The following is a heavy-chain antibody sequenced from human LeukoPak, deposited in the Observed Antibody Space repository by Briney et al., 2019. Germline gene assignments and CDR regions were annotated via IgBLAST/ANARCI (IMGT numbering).Heavy chain of an antibody. D-gene: IGHD3-16*02. Sequence: PGGSLRLSCAASGFAFSSYSMNWVRQAPGKGLEWVSSISSSSSYIYYADSVKGRFTISRDNAKNSLYLQMNSLRAEDTAVYYCARDTYYDYVWGSYRPPYFDYWGRGTLVTVSS. CDR3: ARDTYYDYVWGSYRPPYFDY. V-gene: IGHV3-21*01. CDR1: GFAFSSYS. J-gene: IGHJ4*02. CDR2: ISSSSSYI.